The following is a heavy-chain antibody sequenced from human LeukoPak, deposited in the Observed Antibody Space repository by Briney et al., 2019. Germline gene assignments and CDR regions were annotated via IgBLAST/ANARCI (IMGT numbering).Heavy chain of an antibody. D-gene: IGHD6-13*01. CDR3: ARHWPEAAKTYSYWFDP. V-gene: IGHV4-4*09. Sequence: SETLSLTCSVSGGSISDYYWSWIRQPPGKGLEWIGYIYRGGTINYNPSVKSRVTMSLDTSKNQISLMLNSVTAADAAIYYCARHWPEAAKTYSYWFDPWGQGTLVTVSS. CDR2: IYRGGTI. J-gene: IGHJ5*02. CDR1: GGSISDYY.